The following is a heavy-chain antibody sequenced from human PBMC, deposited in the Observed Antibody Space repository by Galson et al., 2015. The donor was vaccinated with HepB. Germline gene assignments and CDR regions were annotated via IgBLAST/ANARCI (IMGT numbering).Heavy chain of an antibody. CDR2: VSGSGGST. J-gene: IGHJ4*02. CDR3: AKVLSQWLPHYFDY. V-gene: IGHV3-23*01. D-gene: IGHD3-22*01. CDR1: GFTFSSYA. Sequence: SLRLSCAASGFTFSSYAMSWVRQAPGKGLEWVSAVSGSGGSTYYADSVKGRFTISRDNSKDTLYLQMNSLRAEDTAVYYCAKVLSQWLPHYFDYWGQGTLVTVSS.